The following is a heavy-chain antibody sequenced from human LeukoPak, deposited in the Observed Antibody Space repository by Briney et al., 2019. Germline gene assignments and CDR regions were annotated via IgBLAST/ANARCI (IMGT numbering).Heavy chain of an antibody. J-gene: IGHJ4*02. CDR2: ISYDGSNK. D-gene: IGHD1-26*01. V-gene: IGHV3-30*18. CDR3: AKLGVVGANYFDY. CDR1: GFTFSSYV. Sequence: GGSLRLSCAASGFTFSSYVMHWVRQAPGKGLEWVAIISYDGSNKYYADSVKGRFTISRDNSKNTLYLQMNSLRAEDTAVYYCAKLGVVGANYFDYWGQGTLVTVSS.